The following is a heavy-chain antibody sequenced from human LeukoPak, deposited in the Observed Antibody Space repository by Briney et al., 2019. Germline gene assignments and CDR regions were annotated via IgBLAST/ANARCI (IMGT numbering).Heavy chain of an antibody. V-gene: IGHV1-69*13. CDR2: IIPIFGTA. J-gene: IGHJ4*02. Sequence: SVKVSCKASGGTFSSYAISWVRQAPGQGLEWMGGIIPIFGTANYAQKFQGRVTITADESTSTAYMELSSLRSEDTAVYYCARDFTAGAAPFDYWGQGTLVTVSS. D-gene: IGHD2-15*01. CDR3: ARDFTAGAAPFDY. CDR1: GGTFSSYA.